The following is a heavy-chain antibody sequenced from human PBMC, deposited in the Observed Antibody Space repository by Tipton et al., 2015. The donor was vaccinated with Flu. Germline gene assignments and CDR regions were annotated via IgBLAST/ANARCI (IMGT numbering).Heavy chain of an antibody. CDR3: ATDWGLNWQGPILDN. CDR2: IKHDGSEK. D-gene: IGHD1-1*01. V-gene: IGHV3-7*01. Sequence: GSLRLSCAASGFTFNNYWMNWVRQAPGKGLEWVANIKHDGSEKYYVDSLKGRFTISRDNAKNSLYLQMNSLRVEDTAVYYCATDWGLNWQGPILDNWGQGTLVTVSS. J-gene: IGHJ4*02. CDR1: GFTFNNYW.